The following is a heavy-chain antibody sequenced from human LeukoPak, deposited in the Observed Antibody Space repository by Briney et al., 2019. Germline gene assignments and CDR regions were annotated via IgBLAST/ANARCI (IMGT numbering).Heavy chain of an antibody. CDR1: GFTFSSYS. V-gene: IGHV3-21*01. D-gene: IGHD3-16*02. CDR3: ARFGGYIFDI. Sequence: GGSLRLSCAASGFTFSSYSMICVRQAPGKGLEWVSSISSSSSYIYYADSVKGRFTISRDNDKNSLYLQMNSLRAEDTAVYYCARFGGYIFDIWGQGTMVTVSS. J-gene: IGHJ3*02. CDR2: ISSSSSYI.